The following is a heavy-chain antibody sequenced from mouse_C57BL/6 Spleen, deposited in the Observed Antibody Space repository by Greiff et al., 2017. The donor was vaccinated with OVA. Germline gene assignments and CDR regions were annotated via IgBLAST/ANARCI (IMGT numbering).Heavy chain of an antibody. CDR3: ARTGRSNYGYAMDY. D-gene: IGHD2-5*01. CDR1: GFSLTSYG. CDR2: IWSGGST. Sequence: VQLQESGPGLVQPSQSLSITCTVSGFSLTSYGVHWVRQSPGKGLEWLGVIWSGGSTDYNAAFISRLSISKDNSKRQVFFKMNSLQADDTAIYYCARTGRSNYGYAMDYWGQGTSVTVSS. J-gene: IGHJ4*01. V-gene: IGHV2-2*01.